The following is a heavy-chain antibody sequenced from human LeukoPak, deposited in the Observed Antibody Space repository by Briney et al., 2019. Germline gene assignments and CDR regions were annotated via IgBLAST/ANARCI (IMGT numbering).Heavy chain of an antibody. V-gene: IGHV3-23*01. CDR3: AKDWVELAKGIAAAGIGNY. CDR2: ISGSGGST. Sequence: GGSLRLSCAASGFTFSSYAMSWVRQAPGKGLEWVSAISGSGGSTYYADSVKGRFTISRDNSKDTLYLQMNSLRAEDTAVYYCAKDWVELAKGIAAAGIGNYWGQGTLVTVSS. D-gene: IGHD6-13*01. CDR1: GFTFSSYA. J-gene: IGHJ4*02.